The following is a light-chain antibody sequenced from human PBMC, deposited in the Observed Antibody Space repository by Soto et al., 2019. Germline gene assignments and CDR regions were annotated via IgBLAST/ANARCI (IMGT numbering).Light chain of an antibody. CDR3: QQYHNLPRT. CDR2: DAS. Sequence: DIQLTQSPSSLSASVGDRGTITCQASQDINNYLVWYQQKPGKAPKFLIFDASILETGVHSRFRSSGSGTDFTFTINSLQPEDIATYYCQQYHNLPRTFGQGTKVEIK. CDR1: QDINNY. J-gene: IGKJ1*01. V-gene: IGKV1-33*01.